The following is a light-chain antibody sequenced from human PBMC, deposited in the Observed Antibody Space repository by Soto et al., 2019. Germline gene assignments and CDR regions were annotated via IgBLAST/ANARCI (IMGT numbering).Light chain of an antibody. V-gene: IGLV2-23*02. CDR1: SSDVGSYNL. J-gene: IGLJ2*01. CDR2: EVS. Sequence: QSALTQPASVSGSPGQSITISCTGTSSDVGSYNLVSSYQQHPGKAPKLMISEVSKRPSGVSNRFSGSKSGNTASLTISGLQAEDEADYYCCSYAGNSTVVFGGGTKLTVL. CDR3: CSYAGNSTVV.